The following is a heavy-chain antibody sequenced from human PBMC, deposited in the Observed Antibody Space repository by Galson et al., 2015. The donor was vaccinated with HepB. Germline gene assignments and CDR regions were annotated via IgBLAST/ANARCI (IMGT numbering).Heavy chain of an antibody. CDR2: IWSDGINK. CDR1: GFTFSIYG. CDR3: ARDISWGSAES. V-gene: IGHV3-33*01. J-gene: IGHJ5*02. D-gene: IGHD3-3*02. Sequence: SLRLSCAASGFTFSIYGLHWVRQAPGEGLEWVADIWSDGINKYYADSVKGRFTISRDNSKSTLYLQMNSLRAEDTSVYYCARDISWGSAESWGQGTLVTVSS.